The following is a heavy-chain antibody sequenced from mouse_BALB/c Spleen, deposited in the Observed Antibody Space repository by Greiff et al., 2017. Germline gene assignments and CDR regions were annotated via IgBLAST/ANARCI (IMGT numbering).Heavy chain of an antibody. CDR1: GFTFSSYG. J-gene: IGHJ4*01. V-gene: IGHV5-6*01. Sequence: EVKLVESGGDLVKPGGSLKLSCAASGFTFSSYGMSWVRQTPDKRLEWVATISSGGSYTYYPDSVKGRFTISRDNAKNTLYLQMSSLKSEDTAMYYCARLSNWYYAMDYWGQGTSVTVSS. CDR2: ISSGGSYT. CDR3: ARLSNWYYAMDY. D-gene: IGHD4-1*01.